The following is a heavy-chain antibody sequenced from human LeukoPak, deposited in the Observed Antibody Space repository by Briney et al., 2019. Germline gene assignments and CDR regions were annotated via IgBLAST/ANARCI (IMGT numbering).Heavy chain of an antibody. CDR3: ARVGYDSSGYYFDYFDY. V-gene: IGHV4-4*07. D-gene: IGHD3-22*01. CDR1: GGSISSYY. J-gene: IGHJ4*02. Sequence: PETLSLTCTVSGGSISSYYRSWIRQPAGKGLEWIGRIYTSGSTNYNPSLKSRVTMSVDTTKNQFSLKLSSVTAADTAVYYCARVGYDSSGYYFDYFDYWGQGTLVTVSS. CDR2: IYTSGST.